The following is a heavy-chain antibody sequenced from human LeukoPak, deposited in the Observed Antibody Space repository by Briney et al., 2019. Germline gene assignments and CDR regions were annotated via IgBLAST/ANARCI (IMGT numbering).Heavy chain of an antibody. CDR1: GFTFSSYG. Sequence: GGSLRLSCAASGFTFSSYGMHWVRQAPGKGLEWVAFIRYDGSNKYYADSVKGRFTISRDNSKNTLYLQMNSLRAEDTAVYYCAKDHRRRDGYNLGYFDYWGQGTLVTVSS. CDR2: IRYDGSNK. V-gene: IGHV3-30*02. J-gene: IGHJ4*02. CDR3: AKDHRRRDGYNLGYFDY. D-gene: IGHD5-24*01.